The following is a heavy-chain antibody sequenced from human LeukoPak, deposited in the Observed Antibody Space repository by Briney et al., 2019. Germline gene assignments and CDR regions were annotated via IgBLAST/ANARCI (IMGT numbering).Heavy chain of an antibody. CDR1: GFTFDDHG. CDR3: TRGNVAAATAILYFDY. CDR2: INWNGDST. Sequence: GGSLRLSCAASGFTFDDHGVSWVRQAPGEGLEWVSGINWNGDSTGYADSVKGRFTISRDNAKNSLYLQMNSLRAEDTALYHCTRGNVAAATAILYFDYWGQGTLVTVSS. D-gene: IGHD6-13*01. V-gene: IGHV3-20*01. J-gene: IGHJ4*02.